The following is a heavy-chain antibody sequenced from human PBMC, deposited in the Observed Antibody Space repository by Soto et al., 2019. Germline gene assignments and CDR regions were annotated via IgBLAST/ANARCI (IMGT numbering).Heavy chain of an antibody. J-gene: IGHJ3*02. Sequence: QLQLQESGPGLVKPSETLSLTCTVSGGSISSSSYYWGWIRQPPGKGLEWIGSIYYSGSTYYNPSLKSRVTISVDTSKNQFSLKLSSVTAADTAVYYCARHVEWELPVGAFDIWGQGTMVTVSS. CDR2: IYYSGST. CDR1: GGSISSSSYY. CDR3: ARHVEWELPVGAFDI. D-gene: IGHD1-26*01. V-gene: IGHV4-39*01.